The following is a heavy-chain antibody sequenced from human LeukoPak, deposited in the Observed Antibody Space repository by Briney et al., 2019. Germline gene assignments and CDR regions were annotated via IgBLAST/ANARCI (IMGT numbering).Heavy chain of an antibody. D-gene: IGHD3-22*01. CDR2: IYPGDPDT. Sequence: GESLKISCKGSGYSFTSYWIGWVRQMPGKGLEWMGIIYPGDPDTRYSPSFQGQVTISADKSISTAYLQWSSLKASDTAMYYCARVPYYYDSSGYYYDYWGQGTLVTVSS. J-gene: IGHJ4*02. V-gene: IGHV5-51*01. CDR1: GYSFTSYW. CDR3: ARVPYYYDSSGYYYDY.